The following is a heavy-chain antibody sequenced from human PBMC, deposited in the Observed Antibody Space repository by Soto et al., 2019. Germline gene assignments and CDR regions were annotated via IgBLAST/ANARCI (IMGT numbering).Heavy chain of an antibody. CDR3: VVAARPYCFVY. D-gene: IGHD2-15*01. J-gene: IGHJ4*02. CDR1: GYTFTSYG. Sequence: QVQLVQSGAEVKKPGASVKVSCKASGYTFTSYGISWVRQAPGQGLEGVGWISAYNGNTHSAQKLQGRGTMTTYTYTSTAYMELRSLRSDDTAVYYCVVAARPYCFVYWGQGTLVSVSS. V-gene: IGHV1-18*01. CDR2: ISAYNGNT.